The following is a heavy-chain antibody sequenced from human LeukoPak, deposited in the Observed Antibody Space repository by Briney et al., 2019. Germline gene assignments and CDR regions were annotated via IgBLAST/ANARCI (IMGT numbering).Heavy chain of an antibody. J-gene: IGHJ6*02. Sequence: GGSLRLSCVASGFSFSSYSINWVRQAPGKGLEWVSAISGSGGSTYYADSVKGRFTISRDNSKNTLYLQMDSLRAEDTAVYYCANTRGGIAAAGTLAEYYGMDVWGQGTTVTVSS. V-gene: IGHV3-23*01. CDR1: GFSFSSYS. D-gene: IGHD6-13*01. CDR3: ANTRGGIAAAGTLAEYYGMDV. CDR2: ISGSGGST.